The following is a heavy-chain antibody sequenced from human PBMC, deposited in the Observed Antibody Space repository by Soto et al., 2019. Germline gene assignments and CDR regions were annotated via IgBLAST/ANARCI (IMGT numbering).Heavy chain of an antibody. Sequence: GGSLRLSCAASGFTFSSYAMHWVRQAPGKGLEWVAVISYDGSNKYYADSVKGRFTISRDNSKNTLYLQMNSLRAEDTAVYYCARDFGGCSGGSCYTILRNYYYGMDVWGQGTTVTVSS. CDR3: ARDFGGCSGGSCYTILRNYYYGMDV. V-gene: IGHV3-30-3*01. CDR2: ISYDGSNK. J-gene: IGHJ6*02. CDR1: GFTFSSYA. D-gene: IGHD2-15*01.